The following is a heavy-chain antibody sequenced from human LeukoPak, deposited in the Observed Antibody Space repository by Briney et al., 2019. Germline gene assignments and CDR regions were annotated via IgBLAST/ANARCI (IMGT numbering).Heavy chain of an antibody. V-gene: IGHV3-23*01. Sequence: GGSLRPSCAASGFTFSSYAMSWVRQAPGKGLEWVSAISGSGGSTYYADSVKGRFTISRDNSKNTLYLQMNSLRAEDTAVYYCAKDGGLVVPAALLPPDWYFDLWGRGTLVTVSS. CDR3: AKDGGLVVPAALLPPDWYFDL. J-gene: IGHJ2*01. CDR2: ISGSGGST. CDR1: GFTFSSYA. D-gene: IGHD2-2*01.